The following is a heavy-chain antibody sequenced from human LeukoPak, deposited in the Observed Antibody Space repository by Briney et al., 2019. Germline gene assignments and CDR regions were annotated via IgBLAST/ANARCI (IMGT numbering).Heavy chain of an antibody. CDR2: IKQDGSEK. CDR1: GFTFSSYW. CDR3: ASLVQWELLGGDDAFDI. J-gene: IGHJ3*02. V-gene: IGHV3-7*01. D-gene: IGHD1-26*01. Sequence: GGSLRLSCAASGFTFSSYWMSWVRQAPGKGLEWVANIKQDGSEKYYVDSVKGRFTISRDNAKNSLYLQMNSLRAEDTAVYYCASLVQWELLGGDDAFDIWGQGTMVTVSS.